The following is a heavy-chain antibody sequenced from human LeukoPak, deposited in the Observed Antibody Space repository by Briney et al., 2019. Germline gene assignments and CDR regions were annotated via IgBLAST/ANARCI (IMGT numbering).Heavy chain of an antibody. CDR2: INPNSGGT. Sequence: ASVKVSCXASGYTFTDYYIHWIRQAPGQGLEWMGWINPNSGGTNYPQKFRGRVTVTRDTSISTAYMELRSLRSDDTAVYYCARGLEAGNTAPHFDYWGQGTLVTVSS. D-gene: IGHD1-7*01. CDR1: GYTFTDYY. V-gene: IGHV1-2*02. J-gene: IGHJ4*02. CDR3: ARGLEAGNTAPHFDY.